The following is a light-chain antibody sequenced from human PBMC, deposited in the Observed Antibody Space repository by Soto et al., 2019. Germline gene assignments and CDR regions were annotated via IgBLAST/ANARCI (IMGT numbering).Light chain of an antibody. CDR3: QQSYSTPYT. CDR2: AAS. V-gene: IGKV1-39*01. CDR1: QRISRN. J-gene: IGKJ2*01. Sequence: DIPMTQSPSSLSASVGDRVTITCRASQRISRNLNWYQQKPGKAPKLLIYAASSLQSGVPSRFSGSGSGTDFTLTISSLQPEDFSTYYCQQSYSTPYTFGQGTKLEIK.